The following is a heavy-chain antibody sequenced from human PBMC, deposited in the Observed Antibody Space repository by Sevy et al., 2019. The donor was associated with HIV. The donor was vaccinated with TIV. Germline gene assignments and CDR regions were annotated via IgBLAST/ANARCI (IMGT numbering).Heavy chain of an antibody. J-gene: IGHJ4*02. V-gene: IGHV3-30-3*01. CDR2: ISYDGNIE. Sequence: GGSLRLSCAASGFTFSHAWMHWVRQAPGKGLEWVAIISYDGNIEYYPDSVKGRFTISRDDSKNTLYLQMNSLRSEDTALYYCARDLGYESTGYLPLFDNWGQGTLVTVSS. CDR1: GFTFSHAW. D-gene: IGHD3-22*01. CDR3: ARDLGYESTGYLPLFDN.